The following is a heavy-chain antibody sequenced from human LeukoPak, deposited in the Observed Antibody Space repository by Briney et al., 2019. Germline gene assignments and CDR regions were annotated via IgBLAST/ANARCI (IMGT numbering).Heavy chain of an antibody. CDR3: ARDLVTVTKGFDI. V-gene: IGHV4-59*11. Sequence: KASETLSLTCAFSADSFSSHYWTWIRQPPGKGLEWIGYISYIGSTNYNPSLKSRVTISIDTSKNQFSLKLSSVTAADTAVYYCARDLVTVTKGFDIWGQGKMVSVSS. CDR1: ADSFSSHY. J-gene: IGHJ3*02. D-gene: IGHD4-17*01. CDR2: ISYIGST.